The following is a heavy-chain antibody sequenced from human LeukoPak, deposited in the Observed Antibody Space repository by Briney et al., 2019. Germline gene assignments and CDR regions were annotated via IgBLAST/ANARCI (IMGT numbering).Heavy chain of an antibody. V-gene: IGHV4-31*03. CDR2: IYYSGST. CDR3: ARAPGYSSSWLFDY. Sequence: SETLSLTCTVSGGSISSGGYYWSWIRQHPGKGLEWIGYIYYSGSTYYNPSLKSRVTISVDTSKNQFSLKLSSVTAVDTAVYYCARAPGYSSSWLFDYWGQGTLVTVSS. CDR1: GGSISSGGYY. J-gene: IGHJ4*02. D-gene: IGHD6-13*01.